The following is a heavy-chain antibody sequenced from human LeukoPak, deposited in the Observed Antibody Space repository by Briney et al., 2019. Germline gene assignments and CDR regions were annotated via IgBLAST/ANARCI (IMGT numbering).Heavy chain of an antibody. Sequence: PSETLSLTCAVYGGSFSSYYWSWIRQPPGKGLEWVGAINHSGSTNYNPYLKSRVTTSVDTSKNQFSLKLSSVTAADTAVYSCARYLNRNMVRGAKGGFDYWGQGTLVTVSS. CDR1: GGSFSSYY. CDR2: INHSGST. J-gene: IGHJ4*02. D-gene: IGHD3-10*01. CDR3: ARYLNRNMVRGAKGGFDY. V-gene: IGHV4-34*01.